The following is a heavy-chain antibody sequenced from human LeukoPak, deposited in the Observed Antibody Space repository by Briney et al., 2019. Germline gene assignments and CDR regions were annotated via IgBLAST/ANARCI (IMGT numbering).Heavy chain of an antibody. Sequence: ASVKVSCKASGYTFTTYGISWVRQAPGQGLEWMGWISTYNGNTNYAQKFQGRVTMTADTSTSTAYMELSSLRSEDTAVYYCARRSDDYDSSAYYHWGQGTLVTVSS. D-gene: IGHD3-22*01. CDR2: ISTYNGNT. CDR1: GYTFTTYG. V-gene: IGHV1-18*01. CDR3: ARRSDDYDSSAYYH. J-gene: IGHJ4*02.